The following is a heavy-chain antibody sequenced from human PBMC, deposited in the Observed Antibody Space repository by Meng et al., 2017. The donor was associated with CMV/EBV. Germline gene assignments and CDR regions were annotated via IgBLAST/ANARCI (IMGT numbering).Heavy chain of an antibody. J-gene: IGHJ6*02. CDR3: ASFAATTPEYYGRDV. V-gene: IGHV4-61*01. Sequence: SETLSLTCTVSGGSVSSGSYYWSWIRQPPGKGLEWIGYIYYSGSTNYNPSLKSRVTISVDTSKNQFSLKLSSVTAADTALYYCASFAATTPEYYGRDVWGQGTTVTVSS. CDR2: IYYSGST. D-gene: IGHD5-12*01. CDR1: GGSVSSGSYY.